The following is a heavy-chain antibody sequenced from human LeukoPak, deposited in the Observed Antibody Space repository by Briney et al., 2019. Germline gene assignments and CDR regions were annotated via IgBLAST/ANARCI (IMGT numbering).Heavy chain of an antibody. CDR2: VRGSGGDT. J-gene: IGHJ4*02. V-gene: IGHV3-23*01. CDR3: AKTSRVNSDYDSPFDY. CDR1: GFTFSNHA. D-gene: IGHD5-12*01. Sequence: GGSLRLSCAASGFTFSNHAMSWVRQAPGKGLEWVSAVRGSGGDTYYADSVKGRFTMSRDNSKNTLYLQMNSLRAEDTARYYCAKTSRVNSDYDSPFDYWGQGTLVIVSS.